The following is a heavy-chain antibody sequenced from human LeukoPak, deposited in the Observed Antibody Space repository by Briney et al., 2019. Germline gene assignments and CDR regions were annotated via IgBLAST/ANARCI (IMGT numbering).Heavy chain of an antibody. CDR3: ARDMTGYNWFDP. CDR2: IYYSGTT. J-gene: IGHJ5*02. CDR1: GGSISSGNSY. D-gene: IGHD1-14*01. Sequence: SETLSLTCTVSGGSISSGNSYWSWIRQPRGKGLEWIGYIYYSGTTYYNPSLKSRLIISVDTSKKQFSLKLTSVTAADTALYYCARDMTGYNWFDPWGQGTLVTVSS. V-gene: IGHV4-30-4*08.